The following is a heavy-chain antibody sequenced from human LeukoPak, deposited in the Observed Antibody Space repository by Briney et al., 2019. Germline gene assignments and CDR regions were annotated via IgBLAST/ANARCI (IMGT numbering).Heavy chain of an antibody. Sequence: GRSLRLSCAASGFTFSNYAMSWVRQTPGKGLEWVSSLSGGADRTYYADSVKGRFTISRDNSKNTLYLQMNSLRAEDAAVYYCAKDRLQVETAQFVDWGQGTLVTVSS. V-gene: IGHV3-23*01. CDR3: AKDRLQVETAQFVD. J-gene: IGHJ4*02. CDR2: LSGGADRT. D-gene: IGHD5-12*01. CDR1: GFTFSNYA.